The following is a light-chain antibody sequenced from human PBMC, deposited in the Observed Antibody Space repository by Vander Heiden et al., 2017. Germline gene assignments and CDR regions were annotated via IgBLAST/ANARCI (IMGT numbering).Light chain of an antibody. CDR1: QSVNIRY. Sequence: EIVLTQSPGTLSLSPGERATLSCRASQSVNIRYLAWYRQKPGQVPRLLIYGASSRATGIPDRFRGSGSGTDFTLTISRLDPEDFAVYYCQQDGTSPFTFGHGTKVDFK. J-gene: IGKJ3*01. CDR2: GAS. CDR3: QQDGTSPFT. V-gene: IGKV3-20*01.